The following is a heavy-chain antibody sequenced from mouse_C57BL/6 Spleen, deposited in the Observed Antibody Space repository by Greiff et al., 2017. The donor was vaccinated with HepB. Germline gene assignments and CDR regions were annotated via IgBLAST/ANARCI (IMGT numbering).Heavy chain of an antibody. J-gene: IGHJ4*01. D-gene: IGHD1-1*01. CDR1: GYSFTGYF. CDR3: ARDYGAMDY. V-gene: IGHV1-20*01. Sequence: EVKLMESGPELVKPGDSVKISCKASGYSFTGYFMNWVMQSHGKSLEWIGRINPYNGDTFYNQKFKGKATLTVDKSSSTAHMELRSLTSEDSAVYYCARDYGAMDYWGQGTSVTVSS. CDR2: INPYNGDT.